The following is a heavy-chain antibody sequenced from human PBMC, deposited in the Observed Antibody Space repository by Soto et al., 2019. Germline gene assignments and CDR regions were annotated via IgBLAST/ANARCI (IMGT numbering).Heavy chain of an antibody. D-gene: IGHD5-18*01. V-gene: IGHV4-34*01. CDR3: ARRINYGYDY. Sequence: SETLSLTCAVYGGSFSGYYWSWIRQPPGKGLEWIGEIHHSGSTNYNPSLKSRVTISIDTSKNQFSLKLRSVTAADTAVYYCARRINYGYDYWGQGNLVTVSS. CDR2: IHHSGST. CDR1: GGSFSGYY. J-gene: IGHJ4*02.